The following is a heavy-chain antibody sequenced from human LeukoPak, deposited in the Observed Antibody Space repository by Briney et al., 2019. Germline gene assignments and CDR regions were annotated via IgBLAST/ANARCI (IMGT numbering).Heavy chain of an antibody. CDR3: ATPPTVTRNY. J-gene: IGHJ4*02. V-gene: IGHV3-23*01. D-gene: IGHD4-17*01. Sequence: GTLRLSCAASGFTFRKHGMNWVRQAPGKGLEWVSGISPSGDITYYADSVKGRFTISRDNSKNTLYLQMNSLRAEDTAVYYCATPPTVTRNYWGQGTLVTVSS. CDR2: ISPSGDIT. CDR1: GFTFRKHG.